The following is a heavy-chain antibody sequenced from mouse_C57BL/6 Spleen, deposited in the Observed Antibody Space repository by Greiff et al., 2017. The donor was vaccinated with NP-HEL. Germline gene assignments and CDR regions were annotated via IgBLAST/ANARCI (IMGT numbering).Heavy chain of an antibody. CDR1: GFTFSSYG. D-gene: IGHD4-1*01. CDR3: ARQNWDYFDY. CDR2: ISSGGSYT. J-gene: IGHJ2*01. Sequence: EVMLVESGGDLVKPGGSLKLSCAASGFTFSSYGMSWVRQTPDKRLEWVATISSGGSYTYYPDSVKGRFTISRDNANNTLYLQMSSLKSEDTAMYYCARQNWDYFDYWGQGTTLTVSS. V-gene: IGHV5-6*01.